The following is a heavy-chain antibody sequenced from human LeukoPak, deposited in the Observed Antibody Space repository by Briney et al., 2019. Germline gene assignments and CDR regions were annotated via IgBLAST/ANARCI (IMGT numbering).Heavy chain of an antibody. CDR2: IRYDGSNK. CDR1: GFTFSNYG. Sequence: GGSLRLSCAASGFTFSNYGMHWVRQAPGKGLEWMAFIRYDGSNKDYADSVKGRFTISRDNSKNTLYLQMNSLRAEDTAVYYCARVVSKSSGYQFDYWGQGTLVTVSS. D-gene: IGHD3-22*01. V-gene: IGHV3-30*02. CDR3: ARVVSKSSGYQFDY. J-gene: IGHJ4*02.